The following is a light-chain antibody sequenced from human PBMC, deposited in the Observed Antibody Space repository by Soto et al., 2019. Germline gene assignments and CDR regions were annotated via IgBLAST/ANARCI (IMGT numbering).Light chain of an antibody. CDR1: QSVSSSY. V-gene: IGKV3-20*01. J-gene: IGKJ1*01. Sequence: EIVLTQSPGTLSLSPWEIATLSCRASQSVSSSYLAWYQQKPGQAPRLLIYGASSRATGIPDRFSGSGSGTDFTLTISRLEPEDFAVYYCQQYGSSPTWTFGHGTKVDIK. CDR2: GAS. CDR3: QQYGSSPTWT.